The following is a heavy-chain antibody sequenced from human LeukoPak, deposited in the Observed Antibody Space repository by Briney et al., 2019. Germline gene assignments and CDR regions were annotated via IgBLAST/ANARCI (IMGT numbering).Heavy chain of an antibody. CDR2: IQQGGSEK. V-gene: IGHV3-7*05. CDR1: TFTFSSYW. D-gene: IGHD6-6*01. CDR3: ARCHSSSSGDY. J-gene: IGHJ4*02. Sequence: GRSLRLSCAASTFTFSSYWMSWVSQAPGKGLEWVANIQQGGSEKYYVDSVKGRFTISRDNAKNSLFLQMNSLRAEDTAVYYCARCHSSSSGDYWGQGTLVTVSS.